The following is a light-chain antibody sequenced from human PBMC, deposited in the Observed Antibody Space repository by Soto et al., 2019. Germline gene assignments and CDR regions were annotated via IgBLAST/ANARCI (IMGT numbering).Light chain of an antibody. V-gene: IGLV2-11*01. J-gene: IGLJ1*01. Sequence: QSVLTQPRSVSGSPGQSVTISCTGTSSDVGGYKYVSWYQQHPVKAPIVIIFDVNKRPSGVPGSLSGSKSGNTASLTISGLQTEDDADYYCCSYTGRFYIFGTGTKVTVL. CDR2: DVN. CDR3: CSYTGRFYI. CDR1: SSDVGGYKY.